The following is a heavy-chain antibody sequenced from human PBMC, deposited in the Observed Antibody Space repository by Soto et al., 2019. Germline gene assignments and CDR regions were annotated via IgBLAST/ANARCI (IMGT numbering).Heavy chain of an antibody. Sequence: GGSLRLSCAAPGCTFIRYAMSLGRQAPGKGLEWVSTIVGSGGNTYYADSVKGRFTISRDNSKNTLYLQMNSPRAEDTAVYYCAKAHYYGSGAVDVWGQGTTVTVSS. CDR1: GCTFIRYA. J-gene: IGHJ6*02. V-gene: IGHV3-23*01. CDR2: IVGSGGNT. D-gene: IGHD3-10*01. CDR3: AKAHYYGSGAVDV.